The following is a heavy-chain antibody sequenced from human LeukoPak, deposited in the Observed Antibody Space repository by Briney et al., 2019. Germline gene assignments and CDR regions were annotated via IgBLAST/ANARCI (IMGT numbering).Heavy chain of an antibody. V-gene: IGHV3-23*01. D-gene: IGHD3-10*01. CDR3: AKSVYHSGNY. CDR2: ISGGTT. CDR1: GFTISTYG. J-gene: IGHJ4*02. Sequence: GGSLRLSCAASGFTISTYGMSWVRQAPGKGLEWVSSISGGTTYYADSVKGRLTISRDNSKNTVSLQMYSLRAEDTAVYYCAKSVYHSGNYWGQGTLVTVSS.